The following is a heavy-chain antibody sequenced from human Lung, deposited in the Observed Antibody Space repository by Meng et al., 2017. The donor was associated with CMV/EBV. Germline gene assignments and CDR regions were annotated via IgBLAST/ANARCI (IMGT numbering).Heavy chain of an antibody. CDR1: GDSITNHNW. V-gene: IGHV4-4*02. D-gene: IGHD3-10*01. CDR3: LRRSGGSV. J-gene: IGHJ1*01. Sequence: VRFAEPGPALVKPSEPLSLTCAVSGDSITNHNWWAWVRQPPGKGLEWIGEIPHRGSSAYNPSLKSRVSMSIDKSKNQFSLKLTSVTAADTAVYHCLRRSGGSVWGQGTLVTVSS. CDR2: IPHRGSS.